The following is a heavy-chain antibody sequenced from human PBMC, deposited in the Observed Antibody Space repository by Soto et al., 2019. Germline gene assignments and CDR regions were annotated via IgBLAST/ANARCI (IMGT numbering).Heavy chain of an antibody. V-gene: IGHV1-69*02. CDR2: IIPILGIA. Sequence: VQLVQSGAEVKKPGSSVKVSCKASGGTFSSYTISWVRQAPGQGLEWMGRIIPILGIANYAQKFQGRVTITADKSTSTAYMELSSLRSEDTAVYYCASAWGYDDWSDDYWGQGTLVTVSS. D-gene: IGHD3-3*01. J-gene: IGHJ4*02. CDR1: GGTFSSYT. CDR3: ASAWGYDDWSDDY.